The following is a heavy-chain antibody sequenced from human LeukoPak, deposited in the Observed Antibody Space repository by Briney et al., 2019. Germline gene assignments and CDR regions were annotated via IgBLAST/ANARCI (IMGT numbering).Heavy chain of an antibody. CDR2: ISYDGSNK. Sequence: GGSLRLSCAASGFTFSSYAMHWVRQAPGKGLEWVAVISYDGSNKYYADSVKGRFTISRDNSKNTLYLQMNSLRAEDTAVYYCARDGDAFDIWGQGTMVTVSS. V-gene: IGHV3-30*01. CDR1: GFTFSSYA. CDR3: ARDGDAFDI. J-gene: IGHJ3*02.